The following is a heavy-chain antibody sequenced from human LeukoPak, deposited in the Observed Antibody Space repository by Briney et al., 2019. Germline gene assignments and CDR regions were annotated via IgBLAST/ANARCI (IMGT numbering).Heavy chain of an antibody. CDR2: INPNSGGT. CDR1: GYTFTGYY. V-gene: IGHV1-2*02. J-gene: IGHJ4*02. Sequence: GASVKVSCKASGYTFTGYYMHWVRQAPGQGLEWMGWINPNSGGTNYAQKFQGRVTMTRDTSISTAYMELSRLRSDDTAVYYCAREPYSSSSDRHEKAFDYWGQGTLVTVSS. CDR3: AREPYSSSSDRHEKAFDY. D-gene: IGHD6-6*01.